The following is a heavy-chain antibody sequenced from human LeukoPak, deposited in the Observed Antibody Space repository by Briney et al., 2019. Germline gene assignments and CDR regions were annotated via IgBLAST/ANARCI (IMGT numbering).Heavy chain of an antibody. V-gene: IGHV1-2*02. Sequence: ASVKVSCKASGYTFTGYYMHWVRQAPGQGLEWMGWINPNSGGTNYAQKFQGRVTMTRDTSISTAYMELSRLRSDDTAVYYCARDRRIAARNGGPHMDVWGKGTTVTVSS. CDR3: ARDRRIAARNGGPHMDV. J-gene: IGHJ6*03. D-gene: IGHD6-6*01. CDR2: INPNSGGT. CDR1: GYTFTGYY.